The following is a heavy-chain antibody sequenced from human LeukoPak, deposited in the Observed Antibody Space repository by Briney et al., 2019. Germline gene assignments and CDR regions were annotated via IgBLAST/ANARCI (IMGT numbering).Heavy chain of an antibody. CDR2: IKQDGKGK. CDR1: GFTFSSYW. CDR3: ARVVDHDYGDYYLDY. V-gene: IGHV3-7*03. Sequence: GGSLRLSCAASGFTFSSYWMSWVRQAPGKGLEWVANIKQDGKGKYYVDSVKGRLTISRDNSKNTLYLQMNSLRAEDTAVYYCARVVDHDYGDYYLDYWGQGTLVTVSS. J-gene: IGHJ4*02. D-gene: IGHD4-17*01.